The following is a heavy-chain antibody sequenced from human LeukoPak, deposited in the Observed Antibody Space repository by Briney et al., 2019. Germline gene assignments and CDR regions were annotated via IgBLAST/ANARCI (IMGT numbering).Heavy chain of an antibody. CDR1: GFTFSSYA. CDR2: ISYDGSNK. J-gene: IGHJ4*02. D-gene: IGHD3-10*01. Sequence: PGRSLRLSCAASGFTFSSYAMHWVRQAPGKGLEWVAVISYDGSNKYYADSVKGRFTISRDNSKNTLYLQMNSLRAEDTAVYYCARIGSGSPLGYWGQETLVTVSP. V-gene: IGHV3-30*04. CDR3: ARIGSGSPLGY.